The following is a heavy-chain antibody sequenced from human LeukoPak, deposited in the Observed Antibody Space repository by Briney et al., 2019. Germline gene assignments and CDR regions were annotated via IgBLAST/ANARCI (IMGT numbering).Heavy chain of an antibody. J-gene: IGHJ5*02. D-gene: IGHD2-8*01. CDR1: GGSISSYY. CDR2: IYYSGST. Sequence: SETLSLTCTVSGGSISSYYWSWIRQPPGKGLEWIGYIYYSGSTNYNPSLKSRVTISVDTSKNQFSLKLSSVTAADTAVYYCARGSYCTNGVCYRWFDPWGQGTLVTVSS. CDR3: ARGSYCTNGVCYRWFDP. V-gene: IGHV4-59*12.